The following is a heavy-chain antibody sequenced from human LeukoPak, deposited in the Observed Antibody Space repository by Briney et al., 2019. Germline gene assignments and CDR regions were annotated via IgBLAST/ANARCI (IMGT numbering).Heavy chain of an antibody. CDR2: IYYSGST. V-gene: IGHV4-39*01. CDR1: GDSISSSSYY. D-gene: IGHD3-3*01. Sequence: SETLSLTCTVSGDSISSSSYYWGWIRQPPGKGLEWIGSIYYSGSTYYSPSLKSRVTISVDTSKNQFSLKLSSVTAADTAVYYCARYYDFWSGYLDYWGQGTLVTVSS. CDR3: ARYYDFWSGYLDY. J-gene: IGHJ4*02.